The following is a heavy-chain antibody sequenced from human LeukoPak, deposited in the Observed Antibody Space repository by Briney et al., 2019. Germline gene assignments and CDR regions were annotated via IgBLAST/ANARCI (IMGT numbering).Heavy chain of an antibody. V-gene: IGHV4-59*01. CDR1: GGSISSYY. J-gene: IGHJ6*04. CDR2: IYYSGST. CDR3: ARGGLLWFGELSYGMDV. D-gene: IGHD3-10*01. Sequence: SETLSLTCTVPGGSISSYYWSWIRQPPGKGLEGIGYIYYSGSTNYNPSLKSRVTISVDTSKNQFSLKLSSVTAADTAVYYCARGGLLWFGELSYGMDVWGKGTTVTVSS.